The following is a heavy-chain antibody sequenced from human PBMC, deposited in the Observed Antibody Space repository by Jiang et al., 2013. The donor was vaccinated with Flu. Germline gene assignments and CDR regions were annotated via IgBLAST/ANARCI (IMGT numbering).Heavy chain of an antibody. D-gene: IGHD7-27*01. CDR3: ARFPGVFGAFDI. J-gene: IGHJ3*02. CDR1: GGSISSGSYY. Sequence: CTVSGGSISSGSYYWSWDPAARREGTGVDWAYLYQWEHQLQPSLKSRVTISVDTSKNQFSLKLSSVTAADTAVYYCARFPGVFGAFDIWGQGTMVTVSS. CDR2: LYQWEH. V-gene: IGHV4-61*02.